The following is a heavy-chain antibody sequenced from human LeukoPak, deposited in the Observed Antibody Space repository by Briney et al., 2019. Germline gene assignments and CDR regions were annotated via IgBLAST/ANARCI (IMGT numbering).Heavy chain of an antibody. J-gene: IGHJ4*02. CDR2: IFAIFGKA. CDR3: ARGIRNYDILTGYYIGY. D-gene: IGHD3-9*01. Sequence: SVKVSCEASRGTFSSYAIRWVRQAPRQGLEWIGGIFAIFGKANYAQKFQGRVTITTDESTSTAYMELSSLRSEDTAVYYCARGIRNYDILTGYYIGYWGQGTLVTVSS. V-gene: IGHV1-69*05. CDR1: RGTFSSYA.